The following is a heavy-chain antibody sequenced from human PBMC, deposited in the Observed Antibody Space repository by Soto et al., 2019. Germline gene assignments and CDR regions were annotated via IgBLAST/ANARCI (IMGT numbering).Heavy chain of an antibody. V-gene: IGHV4-39*02. CDR1: GGSISSTGHY. J-gene: IGHJ4*02. CDR2: IYYAGRP. Sequence: QLQLQESGPGLVKPSETLSLTCSVSGGSISSTGHYWGWIRQPPGKGLEWIGNIYYAGRPYYNPSPKSRITIAADTSKNHSPLALTSVTAADTAVYYCARLRGVVTVDYWGQGALVTVSS. CDR3: ARLRGVVTVDY. D-gene: IGHD2-21*02.